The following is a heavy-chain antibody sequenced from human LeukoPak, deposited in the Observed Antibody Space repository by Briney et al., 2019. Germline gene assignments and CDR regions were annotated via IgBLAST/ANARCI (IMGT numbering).Heavy chain of an antibody. CDR3: ARVFGYGPIDY. Sequence: SETLSLTCAVYGGSFSGYYWSWIRQPPGKGLEWIGEINHSGSTNYNPSLKSRVTISVDTSKNQFSLKLSSVTAADTAVYYCARVFGYGPIDYWGQGTLVTVSS. CDR1: GGSFSGYY. J-gene: IGHJ4*02. D-gene: IGHD3-10*02. CDR2: INHSGST. V-gene: IGHV4-34*01.